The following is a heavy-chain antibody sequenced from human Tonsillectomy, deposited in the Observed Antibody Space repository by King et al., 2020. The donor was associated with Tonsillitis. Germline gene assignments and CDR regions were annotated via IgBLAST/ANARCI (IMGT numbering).Heavy chain of an antibody. V-gene: IGHV3-23*04. Sequence: VQLVESGGGLVQHGGSLRLSCAASGFTFNSYAMSWVRQAPGKGLEWVSAIGGGGVTTYYADSVKGRFTISRDNSKNTLYLQIHSLRAEDTAVYYCARGRGYSGYDIDYWGQGTLVTVSS. D-gene: IGHD5-12*01. CDR3: ARGRGYSGYDIDY. CDR2: IGGGGVTT. J-gene: IGHJ4*02. CDR1: GFTFNSYA.